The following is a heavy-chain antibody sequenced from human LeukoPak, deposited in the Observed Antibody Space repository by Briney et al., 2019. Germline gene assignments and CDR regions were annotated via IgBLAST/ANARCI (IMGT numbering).Heavy chain of an antibody. V-gene: IGHV1-46*01. CDR2: INPSGGST. CDR1: GYTFTSYY. Sequence: GASVKVSCKASGYTFTSYYMHWVRQAPGQGLEWMGIINPSGGSTSYAQKFQGRVTMTRDTSTSTVYMELSSLRAEDTAVYYCAKDFGPSFGSGWYAYFDYWGQGTLVTVSS. J-gene: IGHJ4*02. D-gene: IGHD6-19*01. CDR3: AKDFGPSFGSGWYAYFDY.